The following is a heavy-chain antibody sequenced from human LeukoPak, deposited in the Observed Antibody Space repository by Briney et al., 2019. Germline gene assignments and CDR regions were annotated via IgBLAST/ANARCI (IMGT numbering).Heavy chain of an antibody. Sequence: PSETLSLTCAVSGGSISSSNWWSWVRQPPGKGLEWIGEIYHSGSTNYNPSLKSRVTISVDKSKNQFSLKLSSVTAADTAVYYCARTYYYDSSGYYYFDYWGQGPLVTVSS. CDR2: IYHSGST. CDR1: GGSISSSNW. V-gene: IGHV4-4*02. J-gene: IGHJ4*02. D-gene: IGHD3-22*01. CDR3: ARTYYYDSSGYYYFDY.